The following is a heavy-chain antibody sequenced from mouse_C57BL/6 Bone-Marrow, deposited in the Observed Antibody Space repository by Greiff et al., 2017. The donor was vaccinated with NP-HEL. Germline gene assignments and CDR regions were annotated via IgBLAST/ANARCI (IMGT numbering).Heavy chain of an antibody. CDR2: ITPNYGTT. CDR3: ARGGVLRGDFDY. J-gene: IGHJ2*01. V-gene: IGHV1-39*01. D-gene: IGHD1-1*01. Sequence: LMESGPELVKPGASVKISCKASGYSFTDYNMNWVKQSNGKSLEWIGVITPNYGTTSYNQKFKGKATLTVDQSSSTAYMQLNSLTSDDSAVYYCARGGVLRGDFDYWGQGTTLTVSS. CDR1: GYSFTDYN.